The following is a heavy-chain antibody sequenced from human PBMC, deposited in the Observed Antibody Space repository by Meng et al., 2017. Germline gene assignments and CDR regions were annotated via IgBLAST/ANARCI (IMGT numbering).Heavy chain of an antibody. CDR1: GYTFTSDA. CDR2: INTNTGNP. J-gene: IGHJ4*02. CDR3: ARVGYCSGGSCPDY. Sequence: QLVQDGSELKKPGASVKVSCKSSGYTFTSDAMNWVRQAPGQGLEWMGWINTNTGNPTYAQGFTGRFVFSLDTSVSTAYLQISSLKAEDTAVYYCARVGYCSGGSCPDYWGQGTLVTVSS. D-gene: IGHD2-15*01. V-gene: IGHV7-4-1*02.